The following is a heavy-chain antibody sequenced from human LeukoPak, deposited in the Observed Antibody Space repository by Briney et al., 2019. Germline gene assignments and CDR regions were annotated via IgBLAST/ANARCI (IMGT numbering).Heavy chain of an antibody. J-gene: IGHJ4*02. CDR2: ISSSGSTI. CDR1: GFTFSDYY. CDR3: ASLGWFGELWGEAAPHSTFDY. Sequence: GGSLRLSCAASGFTFSDYYMSWIRQAPGKGLEWVSYISSSGSTIYYADSVKGRFTISRDNAKNSLYLQMNSLRAEDTAVYYCASLGWFGELWGEAAPHSTFDYWGQGTLVTVSS. D-gene: IGHD3-10*01. V-gene: IGHV3-11*01.